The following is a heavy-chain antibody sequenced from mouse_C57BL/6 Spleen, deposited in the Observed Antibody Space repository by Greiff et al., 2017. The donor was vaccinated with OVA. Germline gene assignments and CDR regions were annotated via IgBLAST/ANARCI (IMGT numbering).Heavy chain of an antibody. CDR2: INPTGGGT. D-gene: IGHD1-1*01. CDR3: ARDGRSYDFDY. V-gene: IGHV1-72*01. J-gene: IGHJ2*01. Sequence: QVQLQQPGAELVKPGASVKLSCKASGYTFTSYWMPWVRQRPGRGLEWIGRINPTGGGTKYNEKFKGKATLTVDKPSSPAYMQLSSLTSEDSAVDSGARDGRSYDFDYWGQGTTLTVSS. CDR1: GYTFTSYW.